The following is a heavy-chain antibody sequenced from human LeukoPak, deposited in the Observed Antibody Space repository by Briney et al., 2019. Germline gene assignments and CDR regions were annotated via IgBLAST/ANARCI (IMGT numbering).Heavy chain of an antibody. D-gene: IGHD4-17*01. CDR1: GFTFSNYA. CDR2: ITSAGAP. CDR3: ARDPNGDYIGAFEF. Sequence: GGSLRLSCAASGFTFSNYAVMWVRQAPGQGLEWVSAITSAGAPRYADSVKGRFTISRDNSKNTLYLQMNSLSAEDTAQYFCARDPNGDYIGAFEFWGQGTGVTVSS. V-gene: IGHV3-23*01. J-gene: IGHJ3*01.